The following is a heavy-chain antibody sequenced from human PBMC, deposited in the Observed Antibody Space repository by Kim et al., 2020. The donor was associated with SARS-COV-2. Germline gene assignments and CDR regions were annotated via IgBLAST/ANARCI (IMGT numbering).Heavy chain of an antibody. Sequence: GGSLRLSCAASGFTFSSYAMHWVRQAPGKGLEWVAVISYDGSNKYYADSVKGRFTISRDNSKNTLYLQMNSLRAEDTAVYYCARDTRYSSSWYEYFQHWGQGTLVTVSS. J-gene: IGHJ1*01. D-gene: IGHD6-13*01. V-gene: IGHV3-30*04. CDR2: ISYDGSNK. CDR1: GFTFSSYA. CDR3: ARDTRYSSSWYEYFQH.